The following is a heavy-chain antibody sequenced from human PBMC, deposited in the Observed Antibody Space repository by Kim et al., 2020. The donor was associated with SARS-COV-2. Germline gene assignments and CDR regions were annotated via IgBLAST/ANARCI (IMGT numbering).Heavy chain of an antibody. Sequence: ASVKVSCKASGYTFTSYYMHWVRQAPGQGLEWMGIINPSGGSTSYAQKFQGRVTMTRDTSTSTVYMELSSLRSEDTAVYYCARGGSPSGSLRDAFDIWGQGTMVTVSS. V-gene: IGHV1-46*01. CDR1: GYTFTSYY. CDR3: ARGGSPSGSLRDAFDI. CDR2: INPSGGST. J-gene: IGHJ3*02. D-gene: IGHD1-26*01.